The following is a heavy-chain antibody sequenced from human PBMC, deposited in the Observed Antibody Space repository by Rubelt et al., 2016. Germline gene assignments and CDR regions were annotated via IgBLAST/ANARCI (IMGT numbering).Heavy chain of an antibody. J-gene: IGHJ4*02. CDR3: ARVGITGTMIDY. Sequence: YDGSNKYYADSVKGRFTISRDNSKNTLYLQMNSLRAEDTAVYYCARVGITGTMIDYWGQGTLVTVSS. CDR2: YDGSNK. V-gene: IGHV3-30*01. D-gene: IGHD1-7*01.